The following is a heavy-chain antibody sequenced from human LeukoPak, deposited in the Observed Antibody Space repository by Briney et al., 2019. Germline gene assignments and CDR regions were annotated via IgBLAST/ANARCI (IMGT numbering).Heavy chain of an antibody. D-gene: IGHD3-10*01. J-gene: IGHJ5*02. V-gene: IGHV4-61*08. CDR2: IYYSGST. CDR1: GGSISSGDYY. Sequence: SETLSLTCTVSGGSISSGDYYWSWIRQPPGKGLEWIGYIYYSGSTNYNPSLKSRVTISVDTSKNQFSLKLSSVTAADTAVYYCARHPVVVRGVIGWFDPWGQGTLVTVSS. CDR3: ARHPVVVRGVIGWFDP.